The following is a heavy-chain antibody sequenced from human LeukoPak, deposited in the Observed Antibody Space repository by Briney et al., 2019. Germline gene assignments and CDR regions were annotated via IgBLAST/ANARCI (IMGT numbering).Heavy chain of an antibody. CDR1: GGSISSYY. CDR3: ATGYSSSWYSTGAFDI. V-gene: IGHV4-59*01. J-gene: IGHJ3*02. D-gene: IGHD6-13*01. CDR2: IYYSGST. Sequence: SETLSLTCTVSGGSISSYYWSWIRQPPGKGLEWIGYIYYSGSTNYNPSLKSRVTISVDTSKNQFSLKLSSVTAADTAVYYCATGYSSSWYSTGAFDIWGQGTMVTVSS.